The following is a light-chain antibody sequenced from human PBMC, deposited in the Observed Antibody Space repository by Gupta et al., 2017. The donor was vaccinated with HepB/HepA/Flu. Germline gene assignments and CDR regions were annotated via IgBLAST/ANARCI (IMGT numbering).Light chain of an antibody. V-gene: IGLV2-11*01. CDR1: SSDVGRYNY. CDR3: CSYGGTYTFV. CDR2: DVT. Sequence: QSALTQPRSVFGASGQSVTISCTGTSSDVGRYNYVSWYQHHPGKGPKLIIYDVTKRPSGVPDRFSGSKSGNTASLTISGLQAEDEADYYCCSYGGTYTFVFGTGTTVTVL. J-gene: IGLJ1*01.